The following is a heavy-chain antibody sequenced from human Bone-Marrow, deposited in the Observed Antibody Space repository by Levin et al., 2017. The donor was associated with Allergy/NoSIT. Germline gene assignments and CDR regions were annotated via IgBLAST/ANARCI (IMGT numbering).Heavy chain of an antibody. CDR3: ARDRQQWLVYYYFDY. CDR1: GFTFSSYA. J-gene: IGHJ4*02. V-gene: IGHV3-30-3*01. D-gene: IGHD6-19*01. Sequence: GESLKISCAASGFTFSSYAMHWVRQAPGKGLEWVAVISYDGSNKYYADSVKGRFTISRDNSKNTLYLQMNSLRAEDTAVYYCARDRQQWLVYYYFDYWGQGTLVTVSS. CDR2: ISYDGSNK.